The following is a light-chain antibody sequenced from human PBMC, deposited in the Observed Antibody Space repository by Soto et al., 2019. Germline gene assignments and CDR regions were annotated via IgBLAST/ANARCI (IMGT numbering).Light chain of an antibody. V-gene: IGLV2-14*01. CDR1: SSDIGGYDY. Sequence: QSALPQPASVSGSPGQSITLSCTGTSSDIGGYDYVSWYQRHPGKAPKLIIYDVNNRPSGGSNRFSGSKSGNTASLTIAGLQAEDEDDYYCTSYASGSSHVVFGGGTKLTVL. CDR3: TSYASGSSHVV. CDR2: DVN. J-gene: IGLJ2*01.